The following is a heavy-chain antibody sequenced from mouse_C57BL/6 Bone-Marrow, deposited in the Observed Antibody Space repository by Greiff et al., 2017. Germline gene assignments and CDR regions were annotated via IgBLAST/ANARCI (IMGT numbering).Heavy chain of an antibody. V-gene: IGHV3-6*01. Sequence: EVKLQESGPGLVKPSQSLSLTCSVTGYSITSGYYWNWIRQFPGNKLEWMGYISYDGSNNYNPSLKNRISITRDTSKNQFFLKLNSVTTEDTATYYCARELLRRDAMDYWGQGTSVTVSS. D-gene: IGHD1-1*01. CDR2: ISYDGSN. CDR3: ARELLRRDAMDY. J-gene: IGHJ4*01. CDR1: GYSITSGYY.